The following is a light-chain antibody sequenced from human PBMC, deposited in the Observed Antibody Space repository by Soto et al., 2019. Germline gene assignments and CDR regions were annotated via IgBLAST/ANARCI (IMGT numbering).Light chain of an antibody. CDR2: AAS. CDR3: QRYSSAPF. CDR1: QGIRNY. J-gene: IGKJ3*01. V-gene: IGKV1-27*01. Sequence: DIQMTQSPTSLSASVGDRVTITCRASQGIRNYVAWYQQKPGKAPKLLIYAASTLQSGVPSRFSGSGSGTDFSPTINPRQPEDVATYSCQRYSSAPFFGPGTKVEIK.